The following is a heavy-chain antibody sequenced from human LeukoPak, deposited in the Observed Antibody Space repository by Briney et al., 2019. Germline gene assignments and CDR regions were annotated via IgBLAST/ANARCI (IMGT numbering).Heavy chain of an antibody. CDR2: IKQDGSEK. D-gene: IGHD6-19*01. CDR3: ARLFSSGWYIDY. V-gene: IGHV3-7*01. Sequence: PGGSLRLSCAASGFTFSNYWMSWVRQAPGKGLEWVANIKQDGSEKYYVDSVKGRFTISRDNAKNSLYLQMDSLRAEDTAVYYCARLFSSGWYIDYWGQGTLVTVSS. CDR1: GFTFSNYW. J-gene: IGHJ4*02.